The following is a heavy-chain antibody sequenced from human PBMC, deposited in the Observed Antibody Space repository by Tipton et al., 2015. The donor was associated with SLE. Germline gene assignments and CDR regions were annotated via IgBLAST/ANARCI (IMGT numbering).Heavy chain of an antibody. Sequence: LSLTCAASGFTFSSYAMSWVRQAPGKGLEWVSAISGSGGSTYYADSVKGRFTISRDNSKNTLYLQMNSLRAEDTAVYYCARDRSVVVVAATFDYWGQGTLVTVSS. J-gene: IGHJ4*02. CDR2: ISGSGGST. D-gene: IGHD2-15*01. CDR3: ARDRSVVVVAATFDY. V-gene: IGHV3-23*01. CDR1: GFTFSSYA.